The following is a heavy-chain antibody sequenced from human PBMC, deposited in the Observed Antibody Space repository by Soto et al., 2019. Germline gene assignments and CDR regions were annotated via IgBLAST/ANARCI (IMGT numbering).Heavy chain of an antibody. J-gene: IGHJ3*02. CDR3: TTERCTGTNCYVKNAFDS. CDR2: IKTKTDGGTT. D-gene: IGHD2-2*01. Sequence: GGSLRLSCAASGFTFNDAWMTWVRQAPGKGLEWVGRIKTKTDGGTTDYAAPVKGRFTVSRDDSKNTVYLQMNSLKIEDTGVYYCTTERCTGTNCYVKNAFDSWGQGTMVTVSS. V-gene: IGHV3-15*01. CDR1: GFTFNDAW.